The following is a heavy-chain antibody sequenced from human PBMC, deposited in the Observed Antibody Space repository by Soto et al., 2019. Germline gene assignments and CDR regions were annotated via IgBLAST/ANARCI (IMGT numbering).Heavy chain of an antibody. V-gene: IGHV1-69*02. CDR2: IIPILGIA. Sequence: SVKVSCKASGGTFSSYTISWVRQAPGQGLEWMGRIIPILGIANYAQKFQGRVTITADKSTSTAYMELSSLRSEDTAVYYCACNGGSSGWYQEINWFDPWGQGTLVTVSS. D-gene: IGHD6-19*01. CDR1: GGTFSSYT. CDR3: ACNGGSSGWYQEINWFDP. J-gene: IGHJ5*02.